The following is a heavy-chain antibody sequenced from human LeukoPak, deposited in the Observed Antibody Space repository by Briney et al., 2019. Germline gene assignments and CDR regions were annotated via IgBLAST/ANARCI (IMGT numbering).Heavy chain of an antibody. CDR3: ARSFTDNFFSEN. V-gene: IGHV4-59*08. J-gene: IGHJ4*02. D-gene: IGHD1-1*01. CDR2: IYDSVFT. CDR1: GGSISSYY. Sequence: PSETLSLTCTVSGGSISSYYWSWIRQPPGKGLEWIGYIYDSVFTKYNPSLKSRVTISVDTSKSQFSLRLSSVTAADTAVYYCARSFTDNFFSENWGQGTLVTVSS.